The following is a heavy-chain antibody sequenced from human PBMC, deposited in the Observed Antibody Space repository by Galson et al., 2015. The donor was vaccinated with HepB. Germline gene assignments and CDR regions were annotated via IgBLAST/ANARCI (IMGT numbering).Heavy chain of an antibody. Sequence: SLRLSCAASGFTFNSYAMSWVRQAPGKGLEWVSSISGRGDNTYYADSVKGRFTISRDNSKQMVFLQMNNLRAEDTALYYCGKDPVRASYRPYGMDVWGQGTTVTVSS. D-gene: IGHD5-18*01. CDR2: ISGRGDNT. CDR3: GKDPVRASYRPYGMDV. CDR1: GFTFNSYA. V-gene: IGHV3-23*01. J-gene: IGHJ6*02.